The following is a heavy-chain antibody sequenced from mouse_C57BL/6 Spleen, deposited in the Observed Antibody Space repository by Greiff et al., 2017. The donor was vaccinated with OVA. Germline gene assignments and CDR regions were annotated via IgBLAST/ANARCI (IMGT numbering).Heavy chain of an antibody. CDR1: AYTFTTYG. D-gene: IGHD4-1*01. Sequence: QVQLQQSGTELARPGASVKLSCKASAYTFTTYGLSWVKQRTGQGLEWIGEIYPGSDNTYYNEKFKGEATLTADKSSSTAYMELRRLTSEDSAVYFCARHLGTGYFDVWGTGTTVTVSS. CDR3: ARHLGTGYFDV. V-gene: IGHV1-81*01. CDR2: IYPGSDNT. J-gene: IGHJ1*03.